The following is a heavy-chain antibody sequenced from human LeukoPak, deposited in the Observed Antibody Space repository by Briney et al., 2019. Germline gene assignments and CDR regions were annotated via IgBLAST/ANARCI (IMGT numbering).Heavy chain of an antibody. CDR1: GYTFTNYG. Sequence: ASVKVSCKASGYTFTNYGISWVRQAPGHGLEWMGRIIPFLDKPNYAQKFQGRVTITADKSTSTAYLEVSSLRSEDTAVYYCARVLVPAGGGVVDYWGQGTLVTVSS. D-gene: IGHD3-16*01. CDR3: ARVLVPAGGGVVDY. CDR2: IIPFLDKP. V-gene: IGHV1-69*04. J-gene: IGHJ4*01.